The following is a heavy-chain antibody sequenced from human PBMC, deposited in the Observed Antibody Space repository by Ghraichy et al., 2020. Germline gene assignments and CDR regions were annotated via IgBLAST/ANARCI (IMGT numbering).Heavy chain of an antibody. V-gene: IGHV1-18*01. CDR3: ARDQDRDGYNPYFDY. CDR1: GYTFTSYG. Sequence: ASVKVSCKASGYTFTSYGISWVRQAPGQGLEWMGWISAYNGNTNYAQKLQGRVTMTTDTSTSTAYMELRSLRSDDTAVYYCARDQDRDGYNPYFDYWGQGTLVTVSS. CDR2: ISAYNGNT. J-gene: IGHJ4*02. D-gene: IGHD5-24*01.